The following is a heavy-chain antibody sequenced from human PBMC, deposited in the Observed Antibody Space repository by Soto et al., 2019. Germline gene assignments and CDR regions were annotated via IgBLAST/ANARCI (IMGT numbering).Heavy chain of an antibody. Sequence: QIHLVQSGAEVKKPGASVKVSCKGSGYGFTTYGITWVRQAPGQGLEWMAWISAHNGNTNYAQKLQGRVTVTRDTSTSAAYMELRSLRSDDAAVDYCARGRYGHYWGQGALVNVSS. J-gene: IGHJ4*02. CDR1: GYGFTTYG. CDR3: ARGRYGHY. D-gene: IGHD1-1*01. CDR2: ISAHNGNT. V-gene: IGHV1-18*01.